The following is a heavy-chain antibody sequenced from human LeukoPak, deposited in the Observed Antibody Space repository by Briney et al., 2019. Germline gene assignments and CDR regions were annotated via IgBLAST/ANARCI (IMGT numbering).Heavy chain of an antibody. CDR2: ISDNGATT. D-gene: IGHD6-19*01. J-gene: IGHJ4*02. V-gene: IGHV3-23*01. Sequence: GGSLRLSCAASGFTLTIHAMSWVRQVPGKGLEWVAGISDNGATTNYADSVKGRFTITRDNSKDTLYLQMNSLGAEDTAIYYCAKAYSSGWSPFDYWGQGTQVTVSS. CDR3: AKAYSSGWSPFDY. CDR1: GFTLTIHA.